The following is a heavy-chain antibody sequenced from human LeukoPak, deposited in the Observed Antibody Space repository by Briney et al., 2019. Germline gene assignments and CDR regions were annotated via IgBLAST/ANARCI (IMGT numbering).Heavy chain of an antibody. J-gene: IGHJ4*02. CDR1: GFTFSSYA. D-gene: IGHD3-10*01. Sequence: GGSLRLSCAASGFTFSSYAMSWVRPAPGKGLEWASGISASGGSTYYAGSVKGRFTISRDNSQNTLYLQMNRLRAADAAVYYCAKDRYGSGSYPVFDYWGQGTLVTVSS. CDR2: ISASGGST. V-gene: IGHV3-23*01. CDR3: AKDRYGSGSYPVFDY.